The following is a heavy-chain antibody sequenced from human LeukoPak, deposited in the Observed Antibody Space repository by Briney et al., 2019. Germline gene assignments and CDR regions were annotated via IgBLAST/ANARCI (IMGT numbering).Heavy chain of an antibody. Sequence: KPGGSLRLSCAASGFIFSTYSMNWVRQAPGKGLEWVSSISSSSSYKYYTDSVKGRFTISRDNAKSSLYLQMNSLRVEDTAVYYCARGASGNYEPDFWGQGTLVTVSS. D-gene: IGHD1-26*01. CDR2: ISSSSSYK. CDR1: GFIFSTYS. J-gene: IGHJ4*02. V-gene: IGHV3-21*01. CDR3: ARGASGNYEPDF.